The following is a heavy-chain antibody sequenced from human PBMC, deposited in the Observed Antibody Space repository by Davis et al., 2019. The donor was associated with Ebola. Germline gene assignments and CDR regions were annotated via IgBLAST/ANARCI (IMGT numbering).Heavy chain of an antibody. CDR2: IIPIFGTA. D-gene: IGHD1-26*01. CDR3: ARLGMGGRVGAFDI. J-gene: IGHJ3*02. Sequence: SVKVSCKASGGTFSSYAISWVRQAPGQGLEWMGGIIPIFGTANYAQKFQGRVTITADESTSTAYMELSSLRSEDTAVYYCARLGMGGRVGAFDIWGQGTMVTVSS. V-gene: IGHV1-69*13. CDR1: GGTFSSYA.